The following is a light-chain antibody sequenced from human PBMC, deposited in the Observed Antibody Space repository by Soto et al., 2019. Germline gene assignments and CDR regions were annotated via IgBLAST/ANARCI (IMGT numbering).Light chain of an antibody. V-gene: IGKV1-5*03. CDR3: QQYNSYYPST. J-gene: IGKJ3*01. Sequence: DIHMSQSASTLSASVGYRFTITCRASQSISSCLAWYQQKPVKALKLLXYKASSLESGVPSSFSGSGSGTEFTLTISSLQPDDFATYYCQQYNSYYPSTFGPGTQVHIK. CDR1: QSISSC. CDR2: KAS.